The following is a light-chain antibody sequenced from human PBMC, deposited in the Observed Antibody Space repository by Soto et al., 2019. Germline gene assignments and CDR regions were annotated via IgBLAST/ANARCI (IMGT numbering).Light chain of an antibody. CDR2: GAS. J-gene: IGKJ2*01. CDR1: QFVSSTY. CDR3: QQYGSSPYT. V-gene: IGKV3-20*01. Sequence: EVVLTQSPGTLSLSPGARATLSCRASQFVSSTYLAWYQQRPGQAPRLLIYGASSRATGIPDRFSGGGSETDFTLTISRLEPEDFAVYYCQQYGSSPYTFGQGTKLEIK.